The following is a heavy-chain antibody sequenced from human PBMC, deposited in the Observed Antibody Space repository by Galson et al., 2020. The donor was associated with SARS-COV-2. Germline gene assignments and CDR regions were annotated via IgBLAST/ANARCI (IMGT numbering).Heavy chain of an antibody. CDR2: IYYSGST. J-gene: IGHJ4*02. CDR1: GGSINSGDYY. D-gene: IGHD1-26*01. Sequence: SETLSLTCTVSGGSINSGDYYWSWIRQLPGKGLEWIGYIYYSGSTYYNPSLKSRVAISIDTSKNQFSLRLSSVTAADTAVYYCARLSQTRQLVGAADNWGQGTLVTVSS. V-gene: IGHV4-31*03. CDR3: ARLSQTRQLVGAADN.